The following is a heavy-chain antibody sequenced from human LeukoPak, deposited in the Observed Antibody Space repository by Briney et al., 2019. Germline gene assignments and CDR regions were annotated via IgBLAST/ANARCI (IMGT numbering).Heavy chain of an antibody. V-gene: IGHV3-23*01. CDR1: GFTFSSYG. Sequence: GGTLRLSCAASGFTFSSYGMSWVRQAPGKGLGWVSAISGSGGSTYYADSVKGRFTISRDNSKNTLYLQMNSLRAEDTAVYYCAKDATLGRYFDYWGQGTLVTVSS. J-gene: IGHJ4*02. CDR2: ISGSGGST. CDR3: AKDATLGRYFDY. D-gene: IGHD1-26*01.